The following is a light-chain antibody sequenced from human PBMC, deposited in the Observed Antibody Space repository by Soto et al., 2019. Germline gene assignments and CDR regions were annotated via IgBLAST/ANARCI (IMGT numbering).Light chain of an antibody. V-gene: IGKV3-15*01. J-gene: IGKJ1*01. Sequence: IVMTQSPATLSVSPGERATLSCRASQTIDNKLAWYQQRPGQAPRLLIYGASIRATGIPARFSGSGSGTEFTFTISGLQSEDFGVYYCQQYKDWRTFGQGTNVDIK. CDR1: QTIDNK. CDR3: QQYKDWRT. CDR2: GAS.